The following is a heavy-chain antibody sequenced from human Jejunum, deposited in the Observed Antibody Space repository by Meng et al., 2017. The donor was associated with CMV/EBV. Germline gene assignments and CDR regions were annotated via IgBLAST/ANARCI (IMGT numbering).Heavy chain of an antibody. V-gene: IGHV1-3*03. CDR1: GYTFAIYG. Sequence: VSCKAAGYTFAIYGVQWVRQAPGQRLEWMGWVNPGNGKTKYSKEFQGRVTITRDTSATTAHMELSSLRSEDTAVYYCARVAGWRFDYWGQGTLVTVSS. CDR2: VNPGNGKT. CDR3: ARVAGWRFDY. J-gene: IGHJ4*02. D-gene: IGHD5-24*01.